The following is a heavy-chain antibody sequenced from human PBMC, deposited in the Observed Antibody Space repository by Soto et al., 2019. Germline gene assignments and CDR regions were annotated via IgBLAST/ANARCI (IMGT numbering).Heavy chain of an antibody. Sequence: EVQLVESGGGLVQPGGSLRLSCAASGFTFSTYSMNWVRQAPGKGLEWIAFISAGSNNIYYEAYVRGRFTISRDNAENSLYLQMNSLSDEDTAVYYCARLYSTSSVNRWFDPWGQGTLVTVSS. J-gene: IGHJ5*02. CDR1: GFTFSTYS. CDR2: ISAGSNNI. CDR3: ARLYSTSSVNRWFDP. V-gene: IGHV3-48*02. D-gene: IGHD6-6*01.